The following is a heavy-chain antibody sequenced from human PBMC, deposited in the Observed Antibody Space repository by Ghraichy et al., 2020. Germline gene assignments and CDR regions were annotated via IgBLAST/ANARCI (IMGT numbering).Heavy chain of an antibody. CDR3: ARGLYSSRFYYYGMDV. CDR2: INPNSGGT. D-gene: IGHD6-13*01. Sequence: ASVKVSCKASGYTFTGYYMHWVRQAPGQGLEWMGWINPNSGGTNYAQKFQGRVTMTRDTSISTAYMELSRLRSDDTAVYYCARGLYSSRFYYYGMDVWGQGTTVTVSS. CDR1: GYTFTGYY. J-gene: IGHJ6*02. V-gene: IGHV1-2*02.